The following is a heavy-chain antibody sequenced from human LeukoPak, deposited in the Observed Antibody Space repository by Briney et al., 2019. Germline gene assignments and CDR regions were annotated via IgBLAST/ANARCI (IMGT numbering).Heavy chain of an antibody. J-gene: IGHJ4*02. Sequence: GGSLRLSCAASGFTFSSYAMTWIRQAPGKGLEWVAVISYDGSNKYYADSVKGRFTISRDNSKNTLYLQMNSLRAEDTAVYYCARRRDLFVDYWGQGTLVTVSS. V-gene: IGHV3-30*04. CDR3: ARRRDLFVDY. CDR2: ISYDGSNK. CDR1: GFTFSSYA. D-gene: IGHD2-21*01.